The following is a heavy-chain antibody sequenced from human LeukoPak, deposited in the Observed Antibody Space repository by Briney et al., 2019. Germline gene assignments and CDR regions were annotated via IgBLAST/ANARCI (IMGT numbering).Heavy chain of an antibody. D-gene: IGHD4-17*01. CDR1: GGSISSSSYY. CDR2: IYYSGST. CDR3: ARDWSQRGTSGFYGDYVPYCYYYGMDV. Sequence: PSETLSLTCTVSGGSISSSSYYWGWIRQPPGKGLEWIGSIYYSGSTYYNPSLKSRVTISVDTSKNQFSLKLSSVTAADTAVYYCARDWSQRGTSGFYGDYVPYCYYYGMDVWGQGTTVTVSS. J-gene: IGHJ6*02. V-gene: IGHV4-39*07.